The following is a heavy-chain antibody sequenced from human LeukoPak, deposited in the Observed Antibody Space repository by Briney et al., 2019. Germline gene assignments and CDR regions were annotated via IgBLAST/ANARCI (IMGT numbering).Heavy chain of an antibody. D-gene: IGHD6-6*01. V-gene: IGHV1-46*01. CDR3: ANQREYKAFDI. CDR2: INPSGGST. Sequence: GASVKVSCKASGYTFTSYYMHWVRQAPGQGLEWMGIINPSGGSTSYAQKFQGRVTMTRDTSTSTVYMELSSLRSDDTAVYYCANQREYKAFDIWGQGTMVTVSS. J-gene: IGHJ3*02. CDR1: GYTFTSYY.